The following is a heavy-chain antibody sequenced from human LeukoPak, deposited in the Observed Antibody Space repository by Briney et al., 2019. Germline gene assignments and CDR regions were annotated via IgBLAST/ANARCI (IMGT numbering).Heavy chain of an antibody. J-gene: IGHJ4*02. CDR2: ISSTGSNI. CDR3: ARALTTVTQYYFDY. D-gene: IGHD4-17*01. V-gene: IGHV3-21*01. CDR1: GFTFSSYS. Sequence: RGSLRLSCAASGFTFSSYSINWVRQAPGKGLEWVSSISSTGSNIYYADSVKGRFTISRDNAKKSLYLQMNSLRAEDTAVYYCARALTTVTQYYFDYWGQGTLVTVSS.